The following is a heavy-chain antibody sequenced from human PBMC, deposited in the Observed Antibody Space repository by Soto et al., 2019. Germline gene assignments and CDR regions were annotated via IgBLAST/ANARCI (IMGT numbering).Heavy chain of an antibody. CDR2: MNPNSGNT. V-gene: IGHV1-8*02. J-gene: IGHJ6*02. D-gene: IGHD3-3*01. CDR3: ARKTHYDFWSGRYSTIYGMDV. Sequence: ASVKVSCKASGYTFTSYYMHWVRQATGQGLEWMGWMNPNSGNTGYAQKFQGRVTMTRNTSISTAYMELSSLRSEDTAVYYCARKTHYDFWSGRYSTIYGMDVWGQGTTVTVSS. CDR1: GYTFTSYY.